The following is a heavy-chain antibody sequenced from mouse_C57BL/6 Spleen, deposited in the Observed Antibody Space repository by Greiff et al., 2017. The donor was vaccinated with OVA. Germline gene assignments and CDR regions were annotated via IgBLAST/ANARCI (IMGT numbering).Heavy chain of an antibody. V-gene: IGHV1-53*01. CDR3: ARREYSNYEAMDY. CDR2: INPSNGGT. J-gene: IGHJ4*01. CDR1: GYTFTSYW. D-gene: IGHD2-5*01. Sequence: QVQLQQPGAELVKPGASVKMSCKASGYTFTSYWITWVKQRPGQGLEWIGNINPSNGGTNYNEKFKSKATLTVDKSSSTAYMQLSSLTSEDSAVYYCARREYSNYEAMDYWGQGTSVTVSS.